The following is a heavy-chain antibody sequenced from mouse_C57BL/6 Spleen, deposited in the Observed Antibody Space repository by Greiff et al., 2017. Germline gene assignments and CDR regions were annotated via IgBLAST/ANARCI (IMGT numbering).Heavy chain of an antibody. J-gene: IGHJ1*03. Sequence: EVQLVESEGGLVQPGSSMKLSCTASGFTFSDYYMAWVRQVPEKGLEWVANINYDGSSTYYLDSLKSRFIISRDNAKNILYLQMSSLKSEDTATYYCARGGALYYGSSYGYFDVWGTGTTVTVSS. V-gene: IGHV5-16*01. CDR1: GFTFSDYY. D-gene: IGHD1-1*01. CDR3: ARGGALYYGSSYGYFDV. CDR2: INYDGSST.